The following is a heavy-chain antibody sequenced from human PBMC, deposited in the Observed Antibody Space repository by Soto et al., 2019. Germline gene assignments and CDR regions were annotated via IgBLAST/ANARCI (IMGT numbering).Heavy chain of an antibody. Sequence: GASLKVSCKASGYTFTSYYMHWVRQAPGQGLEWMGIINPSGGSTSYAQKFQGRVTMTRDTSTSTVYMELSSLRSEDTAVYYCASITGTTPFDYWGQGTLVTVSS. CDR3: ASITGTTPFDY. CDR1: GYTFTSYY. CDR2: INPSGGST. D-gene: IGHD1-7*01. J-gene: IGHJ4*02. V-gene: IGHV1-46*01.